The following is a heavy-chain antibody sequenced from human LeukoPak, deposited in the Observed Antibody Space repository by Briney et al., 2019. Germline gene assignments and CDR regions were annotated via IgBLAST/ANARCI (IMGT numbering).Heavy chain of an antibody. CDR3: AREQQLSWFDP. D-gene: IGHD6-13*01. J-gene: IGHJ5*02. CDR1: GYTFTSYD. Sequence: ASVKVSCKASGYTFTSYDINWVRQATGQGLEWMGWMNPNSGNTGYAQKFQGRVTITRNTSISTAYMELSSLRSEDTAVYYCAREQQLSWFDPWGQGTLVTVSS. V-gene: IGHV1-8*03. CDR2: MNPNSGNT.